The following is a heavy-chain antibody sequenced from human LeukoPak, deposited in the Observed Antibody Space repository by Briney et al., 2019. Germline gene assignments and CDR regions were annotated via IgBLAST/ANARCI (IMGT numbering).Heavy chain of an antibody. V-gene: IGHV1-69*13. CDR2: ITPIFGAA. CDR3: ARNSRVASTSGLNY. D-gene: IGHD4-23*01. CDR1: GGTFSSYP. Sequence: SVKVSCKASGGTFSSYPFTWVRQTPGQGLEWMGEITPIFGAANYAQTFQGRVTITADESTSTVFMELSSLRSDDTAFYYCARNSRVASTSGLNYWGQGTLVTVSS. J-gene: IGHJ4*02.